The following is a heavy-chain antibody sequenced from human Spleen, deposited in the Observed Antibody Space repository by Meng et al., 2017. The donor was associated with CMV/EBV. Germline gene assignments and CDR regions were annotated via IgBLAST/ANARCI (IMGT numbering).Heavy chain of an antibody. CDR3: AREEGLRFDP. J-gene: IGHJ5*02. CDR2: IIPILGIA. CDR1: GGTFSSYA. V-gene: IGHV1-69*10. Sequence: VSCKASGGTFSSYAISWVRQAPGQGLEWMGGIIPILGIANYAQKFQGRVTITADKSTSTAYMELSSLRSEDTAVYYCAREEGLRFDPWGQGTLVTVSS.